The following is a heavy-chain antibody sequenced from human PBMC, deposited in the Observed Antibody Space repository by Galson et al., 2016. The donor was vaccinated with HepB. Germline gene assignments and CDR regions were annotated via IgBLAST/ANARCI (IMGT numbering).Heavy chain of an antibody. CDR1: GFTFNNYA. Sequence: SLRLSCAASGFTFNNYAMNWVRQAPGKGLEWVSVIAARAGGPSYAGSVKGRFTSSRDTSKNTVYLQMNNLRAEDSSVYLWAKPGGYNLGPIDFWGQGTLVTVSS. J-gene: IGHJ4*02. CDR3: AKPGGYNLGPIDF. CDR2: IAARAGGP. V-gene: IGHV3-23*01. D-gene: IGHD2-8*02.